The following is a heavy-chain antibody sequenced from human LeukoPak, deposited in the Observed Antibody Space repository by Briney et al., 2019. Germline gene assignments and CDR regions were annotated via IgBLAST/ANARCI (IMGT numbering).Heavy chain of an antibody. V-gene: IGHV3-23*01. CDR2: ISVSGGST. Sequence: GGSLRLSCAASGFTFSNYAMTWVRQAPGKGLEWVSGISVSGGSTYYADSVKGRFTISRDNSKNTLYLQTSSLRADDTAAYYCAKDPYCSGGTCYGMDVWGQGTTVTVSS. D-gene: IGHD2-15*01. CDR3: AKDPYCSGGTCYGMDV. J-gene: IGHJ6*02. CDR1: GFTFSNYA.